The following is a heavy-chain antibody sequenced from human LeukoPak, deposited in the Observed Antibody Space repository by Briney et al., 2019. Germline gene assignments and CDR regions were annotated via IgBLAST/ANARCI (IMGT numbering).Heavy chain of an antibody. CDR3: AKDFSSSWQFDP. V-gene: IGHV3-11*01. CDR1: VFTLCDYY. D-gene: IGHD6-13*01. J-gene: IGHJ5*02. CDR2: ISSSGSTI. Sequence: GGTLRLSSAAAVFTLCDYYMSWIRHAPAKGLECGSYISSSGSTIYYVDSVKGRFTISRDNTKNTLFLQMTSLRVEDTAIYYCAKDFSSSWQFDPWGQGTLVTVSS.